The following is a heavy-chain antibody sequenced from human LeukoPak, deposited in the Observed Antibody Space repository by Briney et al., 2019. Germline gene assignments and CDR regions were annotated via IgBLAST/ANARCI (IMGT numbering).Heavy chain of an antibody. Sequence: ASVKVSCKASGYTFTGYYMHWVRQAPGQGLEWMGWISAYNGNTNYAQKLQGRVTMTTDTSTSTAYMELRSLRSDDTAVYYCARDNQVIGAFDIWGQGTMVTVSS. CDR3: ARDNQVIGAFDI. J-gene: IGHJ3*02. V-gene: IGHV1-18*04. D-gene: IGHD3-16*02. CDR2: ISAYNGNT. CDR1: GYTFTGYY.